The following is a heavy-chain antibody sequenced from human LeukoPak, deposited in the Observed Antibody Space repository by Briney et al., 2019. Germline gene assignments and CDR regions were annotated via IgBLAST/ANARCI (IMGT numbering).Heavy chain of an antibody. CDR2: MNPNSGNT. CDR1: GYTFTSYD. CDR3: ARGHGIAAAGTDAFDI. J-gene: IGHJ3*02. V-gene: IGHV1-8*01. Sequence: GASVKVSCKASGYTFTSYDINWVRQATGQGLAWMGWMNPNSGNTGYAQEFQGRVTMTRNTSISTAYMELSSLRSEDTAVYYCARGHGIAAAGTDAFDIWGQGTMVTVSS. D-gene: IGHD6-13*01.